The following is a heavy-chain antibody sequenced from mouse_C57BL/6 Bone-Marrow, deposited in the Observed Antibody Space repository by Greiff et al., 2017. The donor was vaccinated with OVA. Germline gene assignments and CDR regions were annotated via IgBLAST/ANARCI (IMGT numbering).Heavy chain of an antibody. V-gene: IGHV1-15*01. Sequence: QVQLQQSGAELVRPGASVTLSCKASGYTFTDYEMPWVKQTPVHGLEWIGAIDPETGGTAYNQKFKGKAILTADKSSRTAYMELRSLPSEASAVYYCTRRGYWYFDVWGTGTTVTVSS. CDR3: TRRGYWYFDV. J-gene: IGHJ1*03. CDR2: IDPETGGT. CDR1: GYTFTDYE.